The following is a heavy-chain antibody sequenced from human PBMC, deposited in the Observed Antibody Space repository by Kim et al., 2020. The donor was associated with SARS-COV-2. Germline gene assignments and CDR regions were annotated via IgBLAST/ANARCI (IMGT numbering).Heavy chain of an antibody. CDR1: GFTFSSYS. Sequence: GGSLRLSCAASGFTFSSYSMNWVRQAPGKGLEWVSYISSSSSTIYYADSVKGRFTISRDNAKNSLYLQMNSLRDEDTAVYYCALHEEWEFDYYYYGMDVWGQGTTVTVSS. CDR2: ISSSSSTI. CDR3: ALHEEWEFDYYYYGMDV. D-gene: IGHD1-26*01. J-gene: IGHJ6*02. V-gene: IGHV3-48*02.